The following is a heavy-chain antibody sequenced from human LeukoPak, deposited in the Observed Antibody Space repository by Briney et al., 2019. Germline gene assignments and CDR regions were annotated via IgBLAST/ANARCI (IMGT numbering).Heavy chain of an antibody. J-gene: IGHJ4*02. CDR2: INHCGST. Sequence: PSETLSLTCAVYGGSFSGYYWSWIRQPPGKGLEWIGEINHCGSTNYNPSLKSRVTISVDTSKNQFSLKLSSVTAADTAVYYCAPLVGRDGYNSDYWGQGTLVTVSS. D-gene: IGHD5-24*01. CDR3: APLVGRDGYNSDY. CDR1: GGSFSGYY. V-gene: IGHV4-34*01.